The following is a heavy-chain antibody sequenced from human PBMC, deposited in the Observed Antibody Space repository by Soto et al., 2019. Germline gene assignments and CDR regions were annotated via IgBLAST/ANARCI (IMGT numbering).Heavy chain of an antibody. CDR1: GFTFSSYA. V-gene: IGHV3-23*01. Sequence: PGGSLRLSCAASGFTFSSYAMNWVRQAPGKGLEWVSVISGSDSSTYYADSMKGRFTISRDNSKNTLYVQMNSLRAEDTAIYYCAKAISGYNAPLDHWGQGTRVTVSS. D-gene: IGHD5-12*01. CDR2: ISGSDSST. CDR3: AKAISGYNAPLDH. J-gene: IGHJ4*02.